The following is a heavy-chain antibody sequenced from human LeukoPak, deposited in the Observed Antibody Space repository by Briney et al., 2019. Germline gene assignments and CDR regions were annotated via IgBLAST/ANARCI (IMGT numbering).Heavy chain of an antibody. D-gene: IGHD6-19*01. Sequence: PGGSLRLSCTASGGTFSSYAMSWVRQAPGKGLEWVSTFSGTSTTHYADSVKGRVTISRDNSKSTLYLQMNSLRAEDTAVYYCAKLKQWQPQHYCFEYWGQGALVTVAS. J-gene: IGHJ4*02. CDR2: FSGTSTT. V-gene: IGHV3-23*01. CDR3: AKLKQWQPQHYCFEY. CDR1: GGTFSSYA.